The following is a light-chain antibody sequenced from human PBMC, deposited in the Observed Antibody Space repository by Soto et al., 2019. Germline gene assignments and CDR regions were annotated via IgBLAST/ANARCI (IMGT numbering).Light chain of an antibody. CDR2: GAS. Sequence: EIVLTQSPGTLSLSPGERATLSCRASQSVSSSYLAWYQQKPGQAARLLIYGASSRATGTPDRFSGSGSETDFTLTISRLEPEDFAVYYCQQYGSSPPTFGEGTKVDIK. CDR3: QQYGSSPPT. J-gene: IGKJ1*01. V-gene: IGKV3-20*01. CDR1: QSVSSSY.